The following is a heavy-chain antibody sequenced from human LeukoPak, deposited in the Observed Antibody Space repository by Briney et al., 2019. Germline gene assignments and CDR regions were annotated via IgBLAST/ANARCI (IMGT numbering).Heavy chain of an antibody. J-gene: IGHJ5*02. V-gene: IGHV4-30-4*07. D-gene: IGHD6-13*01. Sequence: TSETLSLTCVVSGDSISSGGYSWSWIRQTPGKGLEWIAYIHDSGSTYNNPSLKTRLSISIDTSKNQFSLKLDSVSAADTAVYYCARVVAAAGNNWFDPWGQGTLVTVSS. CDR3: ARVVAAAGNNWFDP. CDR2: IHDSGST. CDR1: GDSISSGGYS.